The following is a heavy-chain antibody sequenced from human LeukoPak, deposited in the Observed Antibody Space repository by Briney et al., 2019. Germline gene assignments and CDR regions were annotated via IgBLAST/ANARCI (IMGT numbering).Heavy chain of an antibody. CDR3: AKEAAVAGTSEMDY. V-gene: IGHV3-23*01. Sequence: GGSLRLSCAASGFTFNNYAMTWVRQAPGKGLEWVSTISGSGGRTYYADSVKGRFTISRDNFKNTLYLQMNSLRAEDTAVYYCAKEAAVAGTSEMDYWGQGTLVTVSS. J-gene: IGHJ4*02. CDR1: GFTFNNYA. D-gene: IGHD6-19*01. CDR2: ISGSGGRT.